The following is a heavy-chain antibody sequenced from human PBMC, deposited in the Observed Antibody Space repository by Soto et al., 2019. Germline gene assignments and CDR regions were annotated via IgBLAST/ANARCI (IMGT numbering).Heavy chain of an antibody. CDR3: TTAPTVTPWGDY. V-gene: IGHV3-15*01. Sequence: EVQLVESGGGSVKPGGSLRLSCAASGFTFSNAWMSWVRQAPGKGLEWVGRIKSKTDGGTTDYAAPVKGRFTISRDDSKNTLYLQMNSLKTEDTAVYYCTTAPTVTPWGDYWGQGTLVTVSS. CDR2: IKSKTDGGTT. D-gene: IGHD4-17*01. J-gene: IGHJ4*02. CDR1: GFTFSNAW.